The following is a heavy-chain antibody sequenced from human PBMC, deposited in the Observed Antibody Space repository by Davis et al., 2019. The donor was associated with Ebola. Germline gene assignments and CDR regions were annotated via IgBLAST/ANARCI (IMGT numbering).Heavy chain of an antibody. Sequence: SVKVSCKASGGTFSSYAISWVRQAPGQGLEWMGRIIPILGIANYAQKFQGRVTITADKSTSTAYMELSSLRSEYTAVYYCARDGALVGAPDYWGQGTLVTVSS. CDR2: IIPILGIA. CDR3: ARDGALVGAPDY. J-gene: IGHJ4*02. CDR1: GGTFSSYA. V-gene: IGHV1-69*04. D-gene: IGHD1-26*01.